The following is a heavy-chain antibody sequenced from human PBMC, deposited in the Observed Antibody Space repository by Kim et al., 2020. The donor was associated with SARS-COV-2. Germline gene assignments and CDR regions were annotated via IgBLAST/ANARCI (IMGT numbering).Heavy chain of an antibody. CDR3: TTFDM. CDR2: GIDT. V-gene: IGHV3-30*07. Sequence: GIDTPYADSVKGRLTNSRENSKNRRWLQMSSLRAEDTAVYYCTTFDMWGQGTMVTVSS. J-gene: IGHJ3*02.